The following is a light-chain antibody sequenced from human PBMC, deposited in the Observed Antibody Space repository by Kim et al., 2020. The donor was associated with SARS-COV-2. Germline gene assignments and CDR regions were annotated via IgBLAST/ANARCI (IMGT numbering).Light chain of an antibody. CDR1: QSLLHVNGHTY. Sequence: DIVMTQSPLSLSVAPGEPASISCRSSQSLLHVNGHTYMDWYLQKPGLPPQLLIYPNFKRAFGVPDRFSASGSGTDYTLTINRVEAEDVGVYFCMQALQIPYTFGQGTKLEIK. CDR2: PNF. CDR3: MQALQIPYT. V-gene: IGKV2-28*01. J-gene: IGKJ2*01.